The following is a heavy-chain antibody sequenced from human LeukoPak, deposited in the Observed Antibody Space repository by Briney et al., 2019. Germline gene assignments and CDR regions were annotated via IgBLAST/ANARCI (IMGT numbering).Heavy chain of an antibody. V-gene: IGHV1-46*01. CDR1: GYTFTSYY. CDR3: ARDREMATIRSRGYWYYYMAV. Sequence: ASVKVSFKASGYTFTSYYMPWVRQAPGQGLEWMGIINPSGGSTSYAQKFQGRVTMTRDTSTSTVYMELSSLRSEDTAVYYCARDREMATIRSRGYWYYYMAVWAKETTVTVSS. CDR2: INPSGGST. D-gene: IGHD5-24*01. J-gene: IGHJ6*03.